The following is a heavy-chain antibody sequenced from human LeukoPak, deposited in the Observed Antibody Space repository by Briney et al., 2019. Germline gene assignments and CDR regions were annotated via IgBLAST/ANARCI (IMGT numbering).Heavy chain of an antibody. D-gene: IGHD2-2*01. V-gene: IGHV4-39*01. CDR3: ARLDQDIVVVPAALFDY. J-gene: IGHJ4*02. Sequence: SETLSLTCTVSGGSISSSSYYWGWIRQPPGKGLEWIVSIYYSGSTYYNPSLKSRVTISVDTSKNQFSLKLSSVTAADTAVYYCARLDQDIVVVPAALFDYWGQGTLVTVSS. CDR2: IYYSGST. CDR1: GGSISSSSYY.